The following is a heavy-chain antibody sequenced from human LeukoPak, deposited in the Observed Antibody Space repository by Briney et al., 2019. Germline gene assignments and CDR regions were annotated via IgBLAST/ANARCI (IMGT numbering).Heavy chain of an antibody. CDR3: ARHWEYVWGSYRYRGAKYFDY. CDR2: IYYSGST. V-gene: IGHV4-39*07. D-gene: IGHD3-16*02. J-gene: IGHJ4*02. CDR1: GGSISSSSYY. Sequence: PSETLSLTCTVSGGSISSSSYYWGWIRQPPGKGLEWIGSIYYSGSTYYNPSLKSRVTISVDTSKNQFSLKLSSVTAADTAVYYCARHWEYVWGSYRYRGAKYFDYWGQGILVTVSS.